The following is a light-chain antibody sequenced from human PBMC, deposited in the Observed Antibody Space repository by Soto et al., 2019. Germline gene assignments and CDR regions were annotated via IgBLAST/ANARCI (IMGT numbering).Light chain of an antibody. V-gene: IGKV1-9*01. CDR1: QGISSY. Sequence: DIQMTQSPSSLSASDGDRVTITCRASQGISSYLAWYQQKPGKAPKLLIYAASTLQSGVPSRFSATVSGTEFSLTITSLQPEDFATYYCQQLFDSPITFGQGTLLRL. J-gene: IGKJ5*01. CDR3: QQLFDSPIT. CDR2: AAS.